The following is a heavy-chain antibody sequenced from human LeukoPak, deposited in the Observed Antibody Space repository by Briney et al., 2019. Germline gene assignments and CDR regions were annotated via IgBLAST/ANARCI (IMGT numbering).Heavy chain of an antibody. V-gene: IGHV3-30*18. D-gene: IGHD4-11*01. J-gene: IGHJ6*02. Sequence: PGRSLRLSCAASGFTFSSYGMHWVRQAPGKGLEWAAVISYDGSNKYYADSVKGRFTISRDNYKNTLYLQMNSLRAEDTAVYYCAKGYYSNLSYYYHYGMDVWGQGTTVTVSS. CDR1: GFTFSSYG. CDR2: ISYDGSNK. CDR3: AKGYYSNLSYYYHYGMDV.